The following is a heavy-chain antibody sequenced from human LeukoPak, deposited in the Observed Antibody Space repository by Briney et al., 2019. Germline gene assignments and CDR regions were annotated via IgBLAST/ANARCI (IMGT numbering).Heavy chain of an antibody. CDR1: GYTFTSYG. Sequence: ASVKVSCKASGYTFTSYGISWVRQAPGQGLEWMGWISAYNGNTNYAQKLQGRVTMATDTSTSTAYMELRSLRSDDTPVYYCASASENTDDYWGQGTLVTVSS. V-gene: IGHV1-18*01. CDR3: ASASENTDDY. D-gene: IGHD1/OR15-1a*01. J-gene: IGHJ4*02. CDR2: ISAYNGNT.